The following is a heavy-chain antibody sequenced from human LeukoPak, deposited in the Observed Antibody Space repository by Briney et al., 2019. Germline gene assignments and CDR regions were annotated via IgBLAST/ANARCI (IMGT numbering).Heavy chain of an antibody. CDR1: GFTFSSYW. D-gene: IGHD6-19*01. Sequence: PGGSLRLSCAASGFTFSSYWMSWVRQAPGKGLEWVANIKQDGSEKYYVDSVKGRFTISRDNAKNSLYLQMNSLRAEDTAVYYCARDIRPGIAVAALDYWGQGTLVTVSS. V-gene: IGHV3-7*01. J-gene: IGHJ4*02. CDR2: IKQDGSEK. CDR3: ARDIRPGIAVAALDY.